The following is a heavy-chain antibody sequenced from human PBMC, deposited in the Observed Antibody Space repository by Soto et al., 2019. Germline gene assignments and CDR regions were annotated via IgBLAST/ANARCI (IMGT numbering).Heavy chain of an antibody. D-gene: IGHD3-22*01. CDR3: ARTLMIGYNMDV. CDR1: GGSFRNYY. CDR2: FNHTGEA. V-gene: IGHV4-34*01. Sequence: PSETLSLTCGVYGGSFRNYYWICVRQPPGKGLEWIEEFNHTGEATYNPSLQSRLTISLDTFNNQFSLRLTSVTAADTAVYFCARTLMIGYNMDVWGQGPTVTVS. J-gene: IGHJ6*02.